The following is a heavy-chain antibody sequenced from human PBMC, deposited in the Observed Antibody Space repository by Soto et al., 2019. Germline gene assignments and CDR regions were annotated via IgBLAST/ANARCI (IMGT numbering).Heavy chain of an antibody. CDR1: GFTFSSYS. Sequence: LRLSCAASGFTFSSYSMNWVRQAPGKGLEWVSSISSSSSYIYYADSVKGRFTISRDNAKNSLYLQMNSLGVEDTAVYYCARDRGYDAHDYYYNAMDVWGQGTTVTVSS. D-gene: IGHD2-15*01. V-gene: IGHV3-21*01. CDR3: ARDRGYDAHDYYYNAMDV. CDR2: ISSSSSYI. J-gene: IGHJ6*02.